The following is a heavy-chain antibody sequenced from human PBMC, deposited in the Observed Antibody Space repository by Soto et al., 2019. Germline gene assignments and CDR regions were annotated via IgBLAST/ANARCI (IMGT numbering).Heavy chain of an antibody. CDR2: ISSSSSYT. CDR1: GFTFSDYY. CDR3: AREERIAAATAFDI. J-gene: IGHJ3*02. Sequence: QVPLVESGGGLVKPGGSLRLSCAASGFTFSDYYMSWIRQAPGKGLEWVSYISSSSSYTNYADSVKGRFTISRDNAKNSLYLQMNSLRAEDTAVYYCAREERIAAATAFDIWGQGTMVTVSS. D-gene: IGHD6-13*01. V-gene: IGHV3-11*06.